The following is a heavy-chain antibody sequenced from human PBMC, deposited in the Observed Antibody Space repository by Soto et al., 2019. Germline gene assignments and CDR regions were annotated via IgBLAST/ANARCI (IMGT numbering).Heavy chain of an antibody. J-gene: IGHJ6*02. Sequence: ASETLSLTCTVSGGSLSSYFWSWMRQPPGKGLEWIGHISYSGSTNYNSSLKSRVSMSVDTSKNQVSLKLSSVTAADTAMYYCAREAAVRYFDATSGYGMDVWGQGTTVTVSS. CDR3: AREAAVRYFDATSGYGMDV. CDR2: ISYSGST. V-gene: IGHV4-59*01. CDR1: GGSLSSYF. D-gene: IGHD3-9*01.